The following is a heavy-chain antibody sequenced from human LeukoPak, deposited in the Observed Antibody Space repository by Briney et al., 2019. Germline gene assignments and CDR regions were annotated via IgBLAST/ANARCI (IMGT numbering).Heavy chain of an antibody. V-gene: IGHV4-39*07. D-gene: IGHD1-26*01. CDR2: IYYSGST. CDR3: ARTTGSFYFYYYYMDV. J-gene: IGHJ6*03. Sequence: SETLSLTCTVSGGSISSSSYYWGWIRRPPGRGLEWIGYIYYSGSTYYNPSLKSRVTISVDTSKNQLSLRLSSVTAADTAVYYCARTTGSFYFYYYYMDVWGKGTTVTVSS. CDR1: GGSISSSSYY.